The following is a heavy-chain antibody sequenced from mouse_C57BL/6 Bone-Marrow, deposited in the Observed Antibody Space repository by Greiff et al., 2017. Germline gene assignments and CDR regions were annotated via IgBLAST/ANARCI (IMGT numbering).Heavy chain of an antibody. V-gene: IGHV1-9*01. CDR3: AAGPIGDY. J-gene: IGHJ2*01. D-gene: IGHD6-5*01. CDR1: GYTFTGYW. Sequence: QVQLQQSGAELMKPGASVKLSCKATGYTFTGYWIEWVKQRPGHGLEWIGEILPGSGSTNSNEKFKGKATFTADTSSNTAYMQLSSLTTEDSAIYYCAAGPIGDYWGQGTTLTVSS. CDR2: ILPGSGST.